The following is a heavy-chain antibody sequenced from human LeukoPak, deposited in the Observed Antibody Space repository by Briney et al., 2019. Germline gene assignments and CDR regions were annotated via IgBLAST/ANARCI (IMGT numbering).Heavy chain of an antibody. CDR2: IKQDGSEK. J-gene: IGHJ4*02. D-gene: IGHD3-10*01. V-gene: IGHV3-7*03. CDR3: AKEGSALWFGELSYYFDY. CDR1: GFTFSSYW. Sequence: GGSLRLSCAASGFTFSSYWMSWVRQAPGKGLEWVANIKQDGSEKYYVDSVKGRFTISRDNFKNTLYVQMNNLRADDTAVYYCAKEGSALWFGELSYYFDYWGQGTLVTVSS.